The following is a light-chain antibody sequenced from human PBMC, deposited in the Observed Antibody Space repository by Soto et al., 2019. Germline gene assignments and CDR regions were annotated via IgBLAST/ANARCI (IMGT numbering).Light chain of an antibody. V-gene: IGKV4-1*01. CDR1: QSGLYHPKNKDY. Sequence: VMTPSPESLAVSLGERANINCKSSQSGLYHPKNKDYLAWYQQKPGQPPNLLIFWASTRESGVPDRFSGSGSGTDFTLTITNLQAEDVAVYYCQQHYTTPFTFGPGTKVDIE. CDR2: WAS. J-gene: IGKJ3*01. CDR3: QQHYTTPFT.